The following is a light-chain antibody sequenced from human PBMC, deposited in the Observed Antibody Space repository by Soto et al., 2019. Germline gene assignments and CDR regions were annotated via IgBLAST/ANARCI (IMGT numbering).Light chain of an antibody. Sequence: VLTQSPGTLSLSPGERAILSCRASQSVNSRNLAWYQQKHGQAPRLLISGASGRATGIPDRFTGSGSGTDFTLIINRLEAEDFAVYYCQHYDNAPLTFGGGTKVEI. CDR2: GAS. V-gene: IGKV3-20*01. CDR3: QHYDNAPLT. CDR1: QSVNSRN. J-gene: IGKJ4*01.